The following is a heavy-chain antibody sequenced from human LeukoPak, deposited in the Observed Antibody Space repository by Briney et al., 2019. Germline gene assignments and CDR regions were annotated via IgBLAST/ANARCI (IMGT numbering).Heavy chain of an antibody. CDR3: ARGYSGSYRFDY. CDR2: INSDGSST. Sequence: GGSLRLSCAASGFTFSSYWMHWVRQAPGKGLVWVSRINSDGSSTNYADSVKGRFTISRDNAKNTLYLQMNSLRAEDTAVYYCARGYSGSYRFDYWGQGTLVTVSS. D-gene: IGHD1-26*01. CDR1: GFTFSSYW. V-gene: IGHV3-74*01. J-gene: IGHJ4*02.